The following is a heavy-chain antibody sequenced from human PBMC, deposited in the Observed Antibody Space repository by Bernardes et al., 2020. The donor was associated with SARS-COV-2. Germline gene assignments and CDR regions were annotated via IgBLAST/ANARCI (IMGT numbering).Heavy chain of an antibody. CDR3: ARQAIVGVLGAYFDP. Sequence: SETLYLTCSVSGGPIDSSSSGYYWGWIRQPPGKGLEWIGSVYYTGTTYYNPSLKSRVTIFVDTSKNHFSLRLTSVTAADTAVYSCARQAIVGVLGAYFDPWGQGALVTVSS. CDR2: VYYTGTT. CDR1: GGPIDSSSSGYY. J-gene: IGHJ5*02. V-gene: IGHV4-39*01. D-gene: IGHD2-21*01.